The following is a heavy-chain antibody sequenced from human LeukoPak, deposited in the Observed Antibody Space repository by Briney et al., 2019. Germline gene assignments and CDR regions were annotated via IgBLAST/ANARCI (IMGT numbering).Heavy chain of an antibody. CDR1: GFSFSASA. D-gene: IGHD2-8*02. J-gene: IGHJ4*02. CDR3: TSGPDYFDY. V-gene: IGHV3-73*01. Sequence: GTSLRLSCVVSGFSFSASAMHWVRQASGKGLEWVGRIRNKANSYATAYAASVKGRFTISRDDPKNTAYLQMNSLKTEDTAVYYCTSGPDYFDYWGQGTLVTVSS. CDR2: IRNKANSYAT.